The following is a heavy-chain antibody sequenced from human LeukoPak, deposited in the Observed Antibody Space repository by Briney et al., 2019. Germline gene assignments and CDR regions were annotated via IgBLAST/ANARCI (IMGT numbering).Heavy chain of an antibody. CDR2: IYHSGST. V-gene: IGHV4-30-2*01. CDR3: ARSSLMSDYGDLPFDY. D-gene: IGHD4-17*01. CDR1: GGSISSGGYS. Sequence: PSETLSLTCAVSGGSISSGGYSWSWIRQPPGKGLEWIGYIYHSGSTYYNPSLKSRVTISVDRSKNQFSLKLSSVTAADTAVYYCARSSLMSDYGDLPFDYWGQGTLVTVSS. J-gene: IGHJ4*02.